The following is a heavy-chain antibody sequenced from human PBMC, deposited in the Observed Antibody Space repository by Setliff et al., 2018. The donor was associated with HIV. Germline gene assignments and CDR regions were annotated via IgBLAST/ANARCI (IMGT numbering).Heavy chain of an antibody. CDR1: GGSINTGGYY. Sequence: SETLSLTCVVSGGSINTGGYYWTWIRQVPGKGLEWIGSIYYTGTTNYNPSLESRLTISIDTSQNHFSLKLTSVTAADTALYFCSRGTYYKGLDPWGQGTLVTVSA. J-gene: IGHJ5*02. V-gene: IGHV4-31*11. CDR3: SRGTYYKGLDP. D-gene: IGHD3-10*01. CDR2: IYYTGTT.